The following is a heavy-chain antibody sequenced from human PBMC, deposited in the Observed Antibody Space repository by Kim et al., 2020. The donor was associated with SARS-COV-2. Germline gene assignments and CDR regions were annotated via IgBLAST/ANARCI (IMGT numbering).Heavy chain of an antibody. V-gene: IGHV1-46*01. CDR1: GYTFTSYY. CDR3: ARDQAGPNSSGYTRDY. Sequence: ASVKVSCKASGYTFTSYYMHWVRQAPGQGLEWMGIINPSGGSTSYAQKFQGRVTMTRDTSTSTVYMELSSLRSEDTAVYYCARDQAGPNSSGYTRDYWGQGTLVTVSS. CDR2: INPSGGST. D-gene: IGHD3-22*01. J-gene: IGHJ4*02.